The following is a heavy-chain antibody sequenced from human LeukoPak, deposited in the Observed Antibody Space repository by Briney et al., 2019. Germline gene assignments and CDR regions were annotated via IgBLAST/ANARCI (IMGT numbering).Heavy chain of an antibody. CDR1: GFTFSDYY. CDR3: ARDLKAAAGPFDP. Sequence: PGGSLRLSCAASGFTFSDYYMSWIRQAPGKGLEWVSYISSSSSYTNYADSVKGRFTISRDNAKNSLYLQMNSLRAEDTAVYYCARDLKAAAGPFDPWGQGTLVTVSS. CDR2: ISSSSSYT. V-gene: IGHV3-11*05. D-gene: IGHD6-13*01. J-gene: IGHJ5*02.